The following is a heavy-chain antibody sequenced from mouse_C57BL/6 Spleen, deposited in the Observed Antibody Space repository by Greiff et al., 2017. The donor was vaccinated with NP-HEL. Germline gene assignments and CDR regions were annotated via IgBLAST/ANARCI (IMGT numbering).Heavy chain of an antibody. Sequence: QVQLQQSGPELVKPGASVKISCKASGYAFSSSWMNWVKQRPGKGLEWIGRIYPGDGDTNYNGKFKGKATLTADKSSSIAYMQLSSLTSEDSAVYFCAQYYYGSSYDWYFDVWGTGTTVTVSS. V-gene: IGHV1-82*01. CDR3: AQYYYGSSYDWYFDV. J-gene: IGHJ1*03. D-gene: IGHD1-1*01. CDR1: GYAFSSSW. CDR2: IYPGDGDT.